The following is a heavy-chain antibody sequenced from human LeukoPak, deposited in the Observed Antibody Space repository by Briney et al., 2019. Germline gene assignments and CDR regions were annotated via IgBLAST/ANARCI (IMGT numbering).Heavy chain of an antibody. V-gene: IGHV4-59*11. CDR1: GGSINSHH. Sequence: SETLSLTCTVSGGSINSHHWSWIRQPPGKGLEWIGYISNTETTKYNPSLTSRVFISVDTSKKQISLNLTSVTAADTAVYYCARAWYSSGWPVFDAWGQGTLVSVSS. D-gene: IGHD6-19*01. J-gene: IGHJ5*02. CDR3: ARAWYSSGWPVFDA. CDR2: ISNTETT.